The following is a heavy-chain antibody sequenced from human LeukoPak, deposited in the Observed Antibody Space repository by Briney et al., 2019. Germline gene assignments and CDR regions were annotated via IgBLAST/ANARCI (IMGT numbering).Heavy chain of an antibody. CDR3: ARGRPGTGNYYFGL. V-gene: IGHV4-34*01. J-gene: IGHJ2*01. Sequence: SETLSLTCAVYGGSYSGYYWSWVRQPPGKGLEWTGEIHYSGATNYKPSLKSRATILGDTSKNQISLKLTSVTAADTALYYCARGRPGTGNYYFGLWGRGTLVTVSS. D-gene: IGHD1-7*01. CDR1: GGSYSGYY. CDR2: IHYSGAT.